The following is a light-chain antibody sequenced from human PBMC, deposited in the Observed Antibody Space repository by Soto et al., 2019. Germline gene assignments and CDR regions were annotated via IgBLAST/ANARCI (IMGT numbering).Light chain of an antibody. V-gene: IGKV3-11*01. CDR2: DVS. CDR1: HTVANF. Sequence: DTVLIQSPATLSLSPGERATLSCRASHTVANFLAWYQHKAGQAPRPLIYDVSNRATGIPARFSGSGSGTDFTLTISSLEPDDFAVYCCQQRANWPPTFGGGTKVDIK. J-gene: IGKJ4*01. CDR3: QQRANWPPT.